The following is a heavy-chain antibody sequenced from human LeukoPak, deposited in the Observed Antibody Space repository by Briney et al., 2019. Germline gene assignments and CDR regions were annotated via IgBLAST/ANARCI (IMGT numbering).Heavy chain of an antibody. V-gene: IGHV3-23*01. D-gene: IGHD1-14*01. Sequence: PGGSLRLSCAASGFTFSSYAMSWVRQAPGKGLEWASAISGSGGSTYYANSVKGRFTISRDSSKNTLYLQMNSLRAEDTAVYYCAKGPDLAEYWGQGTLVTVSS. CDR1: GFTFSSYA. CDR2: ISGSGGST. J-gene: IGHJ4*02. CDR3: AKGPDLAEY.